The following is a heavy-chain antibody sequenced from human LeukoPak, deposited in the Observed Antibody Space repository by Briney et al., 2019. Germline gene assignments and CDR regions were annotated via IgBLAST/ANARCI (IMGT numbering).Heavy chain of an antibody. CDR3: ARSIVVVVAAMFDY. CDR2: ISSNGGST. D-gene: IGHD2-15*01. CDR1: GFTFSSYA. Sequence: PGGSLRLSCAASGFTFSSYAMHWVRQAPGKGLEYVSAISSNGGSTYYANSVKGRFTISRDNSKNTPYLQMGSLRAEDMAVYYCARSIVVVVAAMFDYWGQGTLVTVSS. V-gene: IGHV3-64*01. J-gene: IGHJ4*02.